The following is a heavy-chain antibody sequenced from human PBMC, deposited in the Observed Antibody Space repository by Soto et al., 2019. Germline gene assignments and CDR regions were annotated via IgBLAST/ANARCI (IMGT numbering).Heavy chain of an antibody. J-gene: IGHJ6*02. D-gene: IGHD2-15*01. CDR3: AKAGGSTWDYGMDV. V-gene: IGHV3-23*01. Sequence: EVQLLEYGGGLVQPGGSLRLSCAASGFTFSRHAMSWVRQAPGKGLEWVSAISGGGDSAYHADSVKGRFTISRDNSKNTLFLQMNSLRAEDTALYYCAKAGGSTWDYGMDVWGQGTTVTVSS. CDR1: GFTFSRHA. CDR2: ISGGGDSA.